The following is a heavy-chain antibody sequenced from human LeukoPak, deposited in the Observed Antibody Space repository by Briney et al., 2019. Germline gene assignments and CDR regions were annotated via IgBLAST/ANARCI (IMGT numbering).Heavy chain of an antibody. CDR2: ISGSGGST. Sequence: GGSLRLSCAASGFTFSSYAMSWVRQAPGKGLEWVSAISGSGGSTYYADSVKGRFTISRDKSKNTLYLQMNSLRAEDTAVYYCARSRGGRSYIFDYWGQGTLVTVSS. D-gene: IGHD3-10*01. CDR1: GFTFSSYA. J-gene: IGHJ4*02. CDR3: ARSRGGRSYIFDY. V-gene: IGHV3-23*01.